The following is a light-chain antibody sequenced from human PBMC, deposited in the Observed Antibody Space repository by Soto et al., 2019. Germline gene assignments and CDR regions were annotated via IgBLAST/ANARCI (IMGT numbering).Light chain of an antibody. V-gene: IGLV1-44*01. CDR3: AAWDDSLNAVV. CDR2: HNN. CDR1: NSNVGSNT. J-gene: IGLJ2*01. Sequence: QSVLPQPPSASGTPGQRVTISCSGSNSNVGSNTVDWYQQLPGTAPKLLIYHNNQRPSGVPDRLSGSKSGTSASLAISGLQSEDEADYYCAAWDDSLNAVVFGGGTNLTVL.